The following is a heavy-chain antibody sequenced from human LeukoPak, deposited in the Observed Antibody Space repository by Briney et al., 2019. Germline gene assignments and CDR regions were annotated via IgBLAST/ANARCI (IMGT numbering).Heavy chain of an antibody. D-gene: IGHD6-19*01. CDR3: ARDLGTVGGSNGWYPSLDY. Sequence: PGGSLRLSCAASGFTVSSSCMSWVRQAPGKGLEWVSVIYSGGSTYYADSVKGRFTISRDNSKNTLYLQMNSLRAEDTAVYYCARDLGTVGGSNGWYPSLDYWGQGTLITVSS. V-gene: IGHV3-53*01. J-gene: IGHJ4*02. CDR1: GFTVSSSC. CDR2: IYSGGST.